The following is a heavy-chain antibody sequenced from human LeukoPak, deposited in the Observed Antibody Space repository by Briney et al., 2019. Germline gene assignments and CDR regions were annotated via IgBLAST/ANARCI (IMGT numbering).Heavy chain of an antibody. J-gene: IGHJ4*02. CDR2: IYSGGTT. D-gene: IGHD3-16*01. CDR3: ARSWSGGGGALRY. V-gene: IGHV3-53*01. Sequence: GGSLRLSCAASGFTVSSNYMSWVRQAPGKGLEWVSVIYSGGTTFYADSVKDRFTISRDNSKNTLYLQMNSLRAEDTAVYYCARSWSGGGGALRYWGQGTLVTVSS. CDR1: GFTVSSNY.